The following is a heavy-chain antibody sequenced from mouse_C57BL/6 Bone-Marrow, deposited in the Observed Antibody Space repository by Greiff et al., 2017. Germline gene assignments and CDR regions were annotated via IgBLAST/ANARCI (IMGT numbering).Heavy chain of an antibody. D-gene: IGHD2-1*01. CDR1: GYTFTSYW. J-gene: IGHJ2*01. Sequence: QVQLQQPGAELVKPGASVKMSCKASGYTFTSYWITWVKQRPGQCLEWIGDIYPGSGSTNYNEKFKSKATLTVDTSSSTAYMQLSSLTSEDSAVYYCARRVNYDNYFDYWGQGTTLTVSS. CDR2: IYPGSGST. CDR3: ARRVNYDNYFDY. V-gene: IGHV1-55*01.